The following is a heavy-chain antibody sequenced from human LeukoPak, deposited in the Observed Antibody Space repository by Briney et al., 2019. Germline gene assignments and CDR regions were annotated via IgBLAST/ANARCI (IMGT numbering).Heavy chain of an antibody. CDR3: AREGSGWWNYYYYYMDV. CDR1: GYSIISDYF. D-gene: IGHD6-19*01. Sequence: SETLSLTCIVSGYSIISDYFWGWVRQPPGKGPEWIGSIFHSGSTYYNPSLKSRVTISVDTSKNQFSLKLSSVTAADTAVYYCAREGSGWWNYYYYYMDVWGKGTTVTVSS. CDR2: IFHSGST. J-gene: IGHJ6*03. V-gene: IGHV4-38-2*02.